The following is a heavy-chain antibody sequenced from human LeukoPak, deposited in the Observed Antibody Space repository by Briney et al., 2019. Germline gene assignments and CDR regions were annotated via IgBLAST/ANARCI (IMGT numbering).Heavy chain of an antibody. V-gene: IGHV4-59*01. CDR1: GGSISSYY. J-gene: IGHJ5*02. CDR3: ASQTYYYGLGSVGFFDP. D-gene: IGHD3-10*01. Sequence: PSETLSLTCTVSGGSISSYYWSWIRQPPGKGLEWIGHIYYSGSTNYNPSLKSRVTISVDTSKSQFSLKLSSVTAADTAVYYCASQTYYYGLGSVGFFDPWGQGTLVTVSS. CDR2: IYYSGST.